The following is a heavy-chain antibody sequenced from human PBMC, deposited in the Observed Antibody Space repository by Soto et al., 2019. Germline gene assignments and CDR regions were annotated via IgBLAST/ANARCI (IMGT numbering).Heavy chain of an antibody. V-gene: IGHV1-69*13. D-gene: IGHD2-8*01. CDR2: IIPIFGTA. Sequence: GASVKVSCKASGGTFSSYAISWVRQAPGQGLEWMGGIIPIFGTANYAQKFQGRVTITADESTSTAYMELSSLRSEDTAVYYCARDQPTEDIVLMVYAHDAFDIWGQGTMVTISS. CDR3: ARDQPTEDIVLMVYAHDAFDI. CDR1: GGTFSSYA. J-gene: IGHJ3*02.